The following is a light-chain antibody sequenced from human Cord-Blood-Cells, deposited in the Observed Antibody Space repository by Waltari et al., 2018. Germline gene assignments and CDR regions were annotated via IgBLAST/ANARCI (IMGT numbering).Light chain of an antibody. Sequence: QSALTQPASVSGSPGQSITISCTGTSSDVGGYNYVSWYQHHPGKAPNLMIYEVSNRPSGVSNRFSGSKSGNTASLTISGLQAEDEADYYCSSYTSSSTLVVFGGGTKLTVL. V-gene: IGLV2-14*01. CDR1: SSDVGGYNY. J-gene: IGLJ2*01. CDR2: EVS. CDR3: SSYTSSSTLVV.